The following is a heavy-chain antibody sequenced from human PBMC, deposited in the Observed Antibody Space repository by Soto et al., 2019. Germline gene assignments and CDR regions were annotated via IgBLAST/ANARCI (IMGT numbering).Heavy chain of an antibody. CDR3: ARGPHIAVDHYKKYYFDY. CDR2: INPSAGTT. J-gene: IGHJ4*02. V-gene: IGHV1-46*01. Sequence: ASVKVSCKASGYTFTNYFMHCLRQAPGQGLEWMGIINPSAGTTRLAQKFQDRVTMTRDTSTSTLYMGLSSLRSDDTAVYYCARGPHIAVDHYKKYYFDYWGQGTQVTVSS. CDR1: GYTFTNYF. D-gene: IGHD2-15*01.